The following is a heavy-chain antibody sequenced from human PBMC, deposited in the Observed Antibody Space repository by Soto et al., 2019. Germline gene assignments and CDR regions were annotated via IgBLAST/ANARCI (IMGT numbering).Heavy chain of an antibody. D-gene: IGHD1-26*01. Sequence: QVHLQESGPGLVKPSETLSLTCTVSGGSISSYYWNWIRQPAGKGLEWIGRIHSSGYTNYNSSLRCRVTMSVDSFKSQISLKMTSMTAADTSVYYCASLGGTLDSWAEGTLVTVSS. CDR1: GGSISSYY. J-gene: IGHJ5*01. CDR2: IHSSGYT. V-gene: IGHV4-4*07. CDR3: ASLGGTLDS.